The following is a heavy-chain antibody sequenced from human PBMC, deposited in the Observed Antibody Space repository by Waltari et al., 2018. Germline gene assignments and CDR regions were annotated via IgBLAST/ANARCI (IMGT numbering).Heavy chain of an antibody. Sequence: QVQLVQSGAEVKKPGSSVKVSCKASGGTFSSYAISWVRQAPGQGLEWMGGCIPILGTANYAQKFQGRVTITTDESTSTAYMELSSLRSEDTAVYYCAREGPRGYYFDYWGQGTLVTVSS. V-gene: IGHV1-69*05. CDR1: GGTFSSYA. CDR2: CIPILGTA. D-gene: IGHD2-15*01. CDR3: AREGPRGYYFDY. J-gene: IGHJ4*02.